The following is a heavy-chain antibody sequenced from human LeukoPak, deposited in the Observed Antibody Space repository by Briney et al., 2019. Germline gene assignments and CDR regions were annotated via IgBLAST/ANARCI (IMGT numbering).Heavy chain of an antibody. Sequence: SETLSLTCTVSVGSIIRYYWSCIRQPPGKGVGWVGYIYYSGSTNYNPSLKSRVAISVDTPKKQYSLTVSSVTAADTAVYYCARDQWLGIDYWGQGTLVTVSS. V-gene: IGHV4-59*01. CDR1: VGSIIRYY. CDR2: IYYSGST. CDR3: ARDQWLGIDY. D-gene: IGHD6-19*01. J-gene: IGHJ4*02.